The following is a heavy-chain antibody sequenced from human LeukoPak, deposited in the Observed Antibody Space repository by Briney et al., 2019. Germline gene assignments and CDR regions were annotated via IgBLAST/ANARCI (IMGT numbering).Heavy chain of an antibody. Sequence: GGSLRLSCAVSGFTFSGYEMNWVRQAPGKGLEWLSDISGSGTNIEYADSVKGRFTISRDNSKNTLFLQMNNLRAEDTAVYYCAKGPLRDDTGSYFDYWGQGTLVTVSS. D-gene: IGHD1-26*01. CDR2: ISGSGTNI. CDR3: AKGPLRDDTGSYFDY. J-gene: IGHJ4*02. V-gene: IGHV3-48*03. CDR1: GFTFSGYE.